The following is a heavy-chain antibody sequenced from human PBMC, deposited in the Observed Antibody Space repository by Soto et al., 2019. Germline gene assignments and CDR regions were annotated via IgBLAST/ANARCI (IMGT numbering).Heavy chain of an antibody. CDR1: GGSVSSGSYY. J-gene: IGHJ4*02. V-gene: IGHV4-61*01. D-gene: IGHD3-3*01. Sequence: PSETLSLTCTVSGGSVSSGSYYWSWIRQPPGKRLEWIGYIHNSGSTKYNPSLSSRVTMSVDTSKNQFSLKLSSVTAADTAVYYCARLFTARFDYWGQGTLVTVSS. CDR2: IHNSGST. CDR3: ARLFTARFDY.